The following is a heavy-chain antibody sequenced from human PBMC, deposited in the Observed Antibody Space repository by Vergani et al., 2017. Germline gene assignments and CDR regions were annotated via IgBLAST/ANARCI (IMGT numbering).Heavy chain of an antibody. CDR3: ARGGPYNWVNGRWLDP. V-gene: IGHV3-33*01. CDR1: GFTFSSYG. Sequence: QVQLVESGGGVVQPGRSLRLSCAASGFTFSSYGMHWVRQAPGKGLEWVAVIWYDGSNKYYADSVKGRFTISRDNSKNTLYLQMNSLRAEDTAVYYCARGGPYNWVNGRWLDPWGQGTLVTVSS. D-gene: IGHD1-20*01. CDR2: IWYDGSNK. J-gene: IGHJ5*02.